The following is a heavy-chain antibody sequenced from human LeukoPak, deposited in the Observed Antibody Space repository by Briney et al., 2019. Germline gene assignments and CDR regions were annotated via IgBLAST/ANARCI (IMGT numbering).Heavy chain of an antibody. D-gene: IGHD3-3*01. CDR3: ATDRAFGVVNKGVQLGY. V-gene: IGHV1-46*01. CDR2: INPSGGST. CDR1: GYTFTSYY. Sequence: ASVKVSCKASGYTFTSYYMHWVRQAPGQGLEWMGIINPSGGSTSYAQKFQGRVTMTRDTSTSTVYMELSSLRSEDTAVYYCATDRAFGVVNKGVQLGYWGQGTLVTVSS. J-gene: IGHJ4*02.